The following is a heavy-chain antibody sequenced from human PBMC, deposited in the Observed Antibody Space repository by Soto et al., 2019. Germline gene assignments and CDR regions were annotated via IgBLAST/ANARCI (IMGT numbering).Heavy chain of an antibody. J-gene: IGHJ4*02. Sequence: ASVKVSCKASGYTFTSYDINWVRQATGQGLEWMGWMNPNSGNTGYAQKFQGRVTMTRNTSISTAYMELSSLRSEDTAVYYCARVLSPIIVATEEDYYFDYWGQGTLVTVSS. CDR1: GYTFTSYD. CDR2: MNPNSGNT. D-gene: IGHD5-12*01. V-gene: IGHV1-8*01. CDR3: ARVLSPIIVATEEDYYFDY.